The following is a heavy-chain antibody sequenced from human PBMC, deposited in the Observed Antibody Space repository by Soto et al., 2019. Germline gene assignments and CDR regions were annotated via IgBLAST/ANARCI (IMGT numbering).Heavy chain of an antibody. CDR3: ESWFCSRTSCYVAY. CDR1: GGSVSRTSYY. CDR2: ISYSGNT. D-gene: IGHD2-2*01. J-gene: IGHJ4*02. V-gene: IGHV4-61*01. Sequence: SETLSLTCTVSGGSVSRTSYYWSWIRQPPGKGLEWIGFISYSGNTNYISSLKSRVAISGDTSKSQFSLKLSSVTAADTAVYYCESWFCSRTSCYVAYWGQGILVTVSS.